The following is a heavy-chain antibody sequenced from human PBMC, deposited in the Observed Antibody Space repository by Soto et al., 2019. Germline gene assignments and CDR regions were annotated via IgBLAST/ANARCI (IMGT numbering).Heavy chain of an antibody. J-gene: IGHJ4*02. V-gene: IGHV3-23*01. CDR2: ISGSGGST. D-gene: IGHD5-18*01. CDR1: GFTFSSYA. Sequence: QAGGSLRLSCAASGFTFSSYAMSWVRQAPGKGLEWVSAISGSGGSTYYADSVEGRFTISRDNSKNTLYLQMNSLRAEDTAVYYCAKERYSYGPTHFDYWGQGTLVTSPQ. CDR3: AKERYSYGPTHFDY.